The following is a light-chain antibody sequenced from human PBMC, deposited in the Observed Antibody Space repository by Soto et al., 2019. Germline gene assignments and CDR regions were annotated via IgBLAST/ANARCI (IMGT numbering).Light chain of an antibody. CDR1: QSVDNY. V-gene: IGKV3-11*01. J-gene: IGKJ4*01. CDR3: QQRSIWPPLT. CDR2: DAS. Sequence: EVVLTQSPATLSLSPGERATLSCRASQSVDNYLAWYQQKPGQAPRLLIYDASNRATGIPARFSGSGSGTDFTLTISSLEPEDFAVYYCQQRSIWPPLTFGGGTKVEIK.